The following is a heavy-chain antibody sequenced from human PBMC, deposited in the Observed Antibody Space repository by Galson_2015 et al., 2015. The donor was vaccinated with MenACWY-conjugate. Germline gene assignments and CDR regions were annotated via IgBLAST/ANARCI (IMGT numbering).Heavy chain of an antibody. Sequence: SLRLSCAASGFTFSSYDMNWVRQAPGKGLEWVSYISSSGSTIYYADSVKCRFTISRDNAKNSLYLQMSSLRAEDTAVYYCARDRLGAYYYGSGRGPDYWGQGTPVTVSS. CDR3: ARDRLGAYYYGSGRGPDY. J-gene: IGHJ4*02. D-gene: IGHD3-10*01. CDR2: ISSSGSTI. V-gene: IGHV3-48*03. CDR1: GFTFSSYD.